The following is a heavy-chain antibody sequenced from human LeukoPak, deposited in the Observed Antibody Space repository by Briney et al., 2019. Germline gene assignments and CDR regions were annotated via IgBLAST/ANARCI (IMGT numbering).Heavy chain of an antibody. Sequence: GGSLRLSCAASGFIFNNNFMSWVRQVPGSGLEWLAYIHYDGYTTNYADSVKGRFTISRENSKNTLYLQMNSLRTEDTAVYYCAKDVAYTFDYWGQGTLVTVSS. CDR3: AKDVAYTFDY. J-gene: IGHJ4*02. D-gene: IGHD3-16*01. V-gene: IGHV3-30*02. CDR1: GFIFNNNF. CDR2: IHYDGYTT.